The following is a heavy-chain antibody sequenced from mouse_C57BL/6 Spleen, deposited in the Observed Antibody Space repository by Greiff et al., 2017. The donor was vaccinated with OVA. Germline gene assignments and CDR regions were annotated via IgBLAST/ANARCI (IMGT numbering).Heavy chain of an antibody. D-gene: IGHD2-3*01. Sequence: QVQLQQPGAELVMPGASVKLSCKASGYTFTSYWMHWVKQRPGQGLEWIGEIDPSDSYTNYNQKFKGKSTLTVDKSSSTAYMQLSSLTSEDSAVYYCARSDDVYYGAWFAYWGQGTLVTVSA. CDR1: GYTFTSYW. CDR2: IDPSDSYT. J-gene: IGHJ3*01. V-gene: IGHV1-69*01. CDR3: ARSDDVYYGAWFAY.